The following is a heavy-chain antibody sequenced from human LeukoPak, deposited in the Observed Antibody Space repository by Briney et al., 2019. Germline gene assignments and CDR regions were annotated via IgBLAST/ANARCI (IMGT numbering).Heavy chain of an antibody. Sequence: GASVKVSCKASGYTFTSYYMHWVRQAPGQGLEWMGIINPSGGSTSYAQKFQGRVTMTRDTSTSTVYMELSSLRSEDTAVYYCARSIPRYCSSTSCRDYWGQGTLVTVSS. V-gene: IGHV1-46*01. CDR1: GYTFTSYY. J-gene: IGHJ4*02. CDR3: ARSIPRYCSSTSCRDY. CDR2: INPSGGST. D-gene: IGHD2-2*01.